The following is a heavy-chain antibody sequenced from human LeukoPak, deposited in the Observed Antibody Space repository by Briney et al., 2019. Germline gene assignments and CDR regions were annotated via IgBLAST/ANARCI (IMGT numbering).Heavy chain of an antibody. D-gene: IGHD6-13*01. CDR2: IYYSGST. CDR1: GGSISSYY. CDR3: RGSSWNGFDY. V-gene: IGHV4-59*01. Sequence: SETLSLTCTVSGGSISSYYWSWIRQPPGKGLEWIGYIYYSGSTNYIPSLKSRVTISVDTSKNQFSLKLSSVTAADTAVYYCRGSSWNGFDYWGQGTLVTVSS. J-gene: IGHJ4*02.